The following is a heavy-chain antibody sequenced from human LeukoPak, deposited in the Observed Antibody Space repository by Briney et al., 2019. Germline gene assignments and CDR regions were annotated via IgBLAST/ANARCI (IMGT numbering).Heavy chain of an antibody. CDR3: VRDPRGDGSSTFGY. Sequence: GGSLRLSCAASGFIFTIHWMFWLRQVPGKGLVWFSRINGDGSRREYADSVKGRFTISRDNAKNTLYLQMNSLSAEDTGLYYCVRDPRGDGSSTFGYWGQGTLVTVSS. CDR1: GFIFTIHW. D-gene: IGHD1-26*01. J-gene: IGHJ4*02. CDR2: INGDGSRR. V-gene: IGHV3-74*01.